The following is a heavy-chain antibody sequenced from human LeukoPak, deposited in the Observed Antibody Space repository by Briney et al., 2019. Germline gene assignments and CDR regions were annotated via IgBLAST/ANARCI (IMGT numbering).Heavy chain of an antibody. CDR2: IYYSGST. J-gene: IGHJ4*02. V-gene: IGHV4-39*01. Sequence: SETLSLTCAVSGGSISSSSYYWGWIRQPPGKGLEWIGSIYYSGSTHYNPSLKSRVTISVDTSKDQFSLKLSSVTAADTAVYYCARGAYCTSINCYGFDYWGQGTQVTASS. CDR1: GGSISSSSYY. CDR3: ARGAYCTSINCYGFDY. D-gene: IGHD2-2*01.